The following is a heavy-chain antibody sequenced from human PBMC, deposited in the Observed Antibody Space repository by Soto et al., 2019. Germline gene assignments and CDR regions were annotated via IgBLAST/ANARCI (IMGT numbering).Heavy chain of an antibody. CDR2: ISYDGSNK. CDR1: GFTFSSYG. Sequence: QVQLVESGGGVVQPGRSLRLSCAASGFTFSSYGMHWVRQAPGKGLEWVAVISYDGSNKYYEESVKGRFTISRDNSKTTLYLQLNSLRAEDTAVYYCAKTYSSCWHAFDYWGQGNLGTASS. CDR3: AKTYSSCWHAFDY. D-gene: IGHD6-19*01. V-gene: IGHV3-30*18. J-gene: IGHJ4*02.